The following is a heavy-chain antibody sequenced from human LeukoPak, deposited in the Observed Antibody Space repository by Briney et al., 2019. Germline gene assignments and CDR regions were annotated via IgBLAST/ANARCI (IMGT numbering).Heavy chain of an antibody. CDR1: GGSISSNTYY. V-gene: IGHV4-39*07. J-gene: IGHJ4*02. D-gene: IGHD2-2*01. Sequence: PSETLSLTCTVSGGSISSNTYYYAWIRQPPGKGLEWIASIYYSGSTNYNPSLKSRVTISVDTSKNQFSLKLSSVTAADTAVYYCARKKRTYRAYYFDYWGQGTLVTVSS. CDR2: IYYSGST. CDR3: ARKKRTYRAYYFDY.